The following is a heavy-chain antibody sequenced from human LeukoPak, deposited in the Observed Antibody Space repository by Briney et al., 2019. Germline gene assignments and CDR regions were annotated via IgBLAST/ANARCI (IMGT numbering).Heavy chain of an antibody. J-gene: IGHJ4*02. D-gene: IGHD6-19*01. CDR3: AKSIAVAGTWIDN. CDR2: IHQGGTT. Sequence: SETLSLTCTVSGDSINYASYWGWIRQAPGKGLEWIGSIHQGGTTYFNPSLKSRVTMSIDLSKNQFSLKLTSVAAADSAMYYCAKSIAVAGTWIDNWGQGTLVLVSS. V-gene: IGHV4-38-2*02. CDR1: GDSINYASY.